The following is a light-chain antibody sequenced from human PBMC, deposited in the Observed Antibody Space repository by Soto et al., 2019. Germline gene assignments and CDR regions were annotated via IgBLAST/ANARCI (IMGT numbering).Light chain of an antibody. CDR1: QSVGSN. CDR3: QQYNNWSLFI. CDR2: GAS. V-gene: IGKV3-15*01. Sequence: EIVMTQSPATLSVSPGERATLSCRASQSVGSNLAWYQQKPGQAPRLLIYGASTRATDIPARFSGSGSGTEFTLTISSLQSEDFAVYCCQQYNNWSLFIFGPGTKVDIK. J-gene: IGKJ3*01.